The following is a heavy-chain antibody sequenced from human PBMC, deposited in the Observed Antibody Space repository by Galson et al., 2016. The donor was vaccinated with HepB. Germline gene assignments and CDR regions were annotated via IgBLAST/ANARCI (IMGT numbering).Heavy chain of an antibody. J-gene: IGHJ5*02. CDR1: GFTFSTYG. Sequence: SLRLSCAASGFTFSTYGMQWVRQAPGKGLEWVTVIWYDGTKKYYADSVQGRFTVSRDNSKNTLYLQMNNLGAGDTAVYYCAGDRGIATSGPYTTIAFDPWGQGTLVIVSS. CDR3: AGDRGIATSGPYTTIAFDP. V-gene: IGHV3-33*01. D-gene: IGHD2-15*01. CDR2: IWYDGTKK.